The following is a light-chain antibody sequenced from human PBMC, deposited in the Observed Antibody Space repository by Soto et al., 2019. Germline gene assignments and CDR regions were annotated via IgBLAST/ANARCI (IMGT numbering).Light chain of an antibody. J-gene: IGKJ1*01. CDR1: QSISSW. CDR2: DSS. CDR3: QQYDSYSWT. V-gene: IGKV1-5*01. Sequence: DIQMTQSPSTLSASVGDRVTITCRASQSISSWLAWYQQKPGKAPKLLIYDSSSLQSGVPSRFSGGGSGTEFTLTITSLQPDDFATYSCQQYDSYSWTFGQGTKVEIK.